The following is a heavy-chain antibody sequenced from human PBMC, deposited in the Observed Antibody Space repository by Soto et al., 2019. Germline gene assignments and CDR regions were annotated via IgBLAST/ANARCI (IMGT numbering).Heavy chain of an antibody. J-gene: IGHJ6*03. D-gene: IGHD3-3*01. V-gene: IGHV1-69*02. CDR2: IIPILGIA. Sequence: QVQLVQSGAEVKKPGSSVKVSCKASGGTFSSYTISWVRQAPGQGLEWMGRIIPILGIANYAQKFQGRVTITADKYTSTAYMELSSLRSEDTAVYYCARVYYDFWSGYSDRRYYYMDVWGKGTTVTVSS. CDR1: GGTFSSYT. CDR3: ARVYYDFWSGYSDRRYYYMDV.